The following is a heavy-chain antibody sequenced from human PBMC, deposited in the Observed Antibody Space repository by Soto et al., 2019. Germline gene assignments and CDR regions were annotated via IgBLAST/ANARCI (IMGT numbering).Heavy chain of an antibody. D-gene: IGHD3-22*01. CDR1: GFTFSDHY. CDR2: TRNKANSYTT. V-gene: IGHV3-72*01. CDR3: ARGFYDSSGYYIFDY. Sequence: PGGSLRLSCAASGFTFSDHYMDWVRQAPGKGLEWVGRTRNKANSYTTEYAASVKGRFTISRDDSKNSLYLQMNSLKTEDTAVYYCARGFYDSSGYYIFDYWGQGTLVTVS. J-gene: IGHJ4*02.